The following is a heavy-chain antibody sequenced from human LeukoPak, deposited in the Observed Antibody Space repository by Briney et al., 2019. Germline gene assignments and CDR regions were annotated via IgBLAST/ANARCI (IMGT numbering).Heavy chain of an antibody. CDR1: GFTFSSYE. CDR2: VSSGGSTI. Sequence: PGGFLRLSCAASGFTFSSYEMNWVRQAPGKGLEWVLYVSSGGSTIYYADSVKGRFTISRDNAKDSLYLQMNSLRVEDTAVYYCARGFFYMDVWGKGTTVTVFS. J-gene: IGHJ6*03. CDR3: ARGFFYMDV. D-gene: IGHD3-3*01. V-gene: IGHV3-48*03.